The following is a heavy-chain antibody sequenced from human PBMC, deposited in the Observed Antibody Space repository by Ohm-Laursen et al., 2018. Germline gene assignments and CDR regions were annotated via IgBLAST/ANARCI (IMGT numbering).Heavy chain of an antibody. Sequence: SVKVSCKASGYTFTGYYMHWVRQAPGQGLEWMGWINPNSGGTNYAQKFQGRVTMTRDTSISTAYMELSRLRSDDTAVYYCATPGGSHCSSTSCYRDYYYYYGMDVWGQGTTVTVSS. J-gene: IGHJ6*02. CDR2: INPNSGGT. V-gene: IGHV1-2*02. D-gene: IGHD2-2*01. CDR3: ATPGGSHCSSTSCYRDYYYYYGMDV. CDR1: GYTFTGYY.